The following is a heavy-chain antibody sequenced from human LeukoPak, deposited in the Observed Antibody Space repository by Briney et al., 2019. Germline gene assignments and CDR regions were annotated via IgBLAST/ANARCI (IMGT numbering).Heavy chain of an antibody. CDR3: ARPSSGWSWDAVFDI. D-gene: IGHD6-19*01. CDR1: GYSFTSYW. CDR2: IYPGDSDT. V-gene: IGHV5-51*01. J-gene: IGHJ3*02. Sequence: GESLKISCKGSGYSFTSYWIGWVRQMPGKGLEWMGIIYPGDSDTRYSPSFQGQVTISADKSISTAYLQWSSLKASDTAMYYCARPSSGWSWDAVFDIWGQGTMVTVSS.